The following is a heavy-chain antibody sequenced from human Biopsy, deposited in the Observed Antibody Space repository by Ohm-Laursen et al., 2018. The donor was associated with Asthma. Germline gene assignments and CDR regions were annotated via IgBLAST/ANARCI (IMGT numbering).Heavy chain of an antibody. CDR2: ILTKFDIT. Sequence: EASVKVTCKASGGSFSNLAFSWVRRAPGHGLEWMGTILTKFDITSYAEKFQGRVTITADKSTSTTYMELSRLRSEDTAVYYCARSYDTDSYPVLVLDYWGQGTLVTVSS. V-gene: IGHV1-69*04. D-gene: IGHD3-22*01. CDR1: GGSFSNLA. CDR3: ARSYDTDSYPVLVLDY. J-gene: IGHJ4*02.